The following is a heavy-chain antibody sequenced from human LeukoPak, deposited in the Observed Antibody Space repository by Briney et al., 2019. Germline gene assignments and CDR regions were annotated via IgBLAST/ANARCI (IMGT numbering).Heavy chain of an antibody. D-gene: IGHD3-22*01. V-gene: IGHV3-23*01. CDR2: ISGSGGST. J-gene: IGHJ4*02. CDR1: GFTFSSYA. Sequence: GGSLRLSCAASGFTFSSYAMSWVRQTPGKGLEWVSAISGSGGSTYYADSVKGRVTISRDNSKNTLSLQMNSLSAENTAVYYCAKASAMIVVVSKHFDYWGQGTLVTVSS. CDR3: AKASAMIVVVSKHFDY.